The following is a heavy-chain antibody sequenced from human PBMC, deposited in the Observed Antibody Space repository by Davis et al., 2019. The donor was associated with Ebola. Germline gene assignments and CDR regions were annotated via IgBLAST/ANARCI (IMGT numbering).Heavy chain of an antibody. V-gene: IGHV3-53*01. D-gene: IGHD6-13*01. J-gene: IGHJ4*02. CDR3: TRGRGGSSWEVY. CDR1: GFNVSSHY. CDR2: IYRGGNT. Sequence: GESLKISCTASGFNVSSHYMSWIRQAPGKGLEWVAVIYRGGNTYYADSVKGRFTISRDNSKDTLELQMNSLRAEDTAVYYCTRGRGGSSWEVYWGQGTLVTVSS.